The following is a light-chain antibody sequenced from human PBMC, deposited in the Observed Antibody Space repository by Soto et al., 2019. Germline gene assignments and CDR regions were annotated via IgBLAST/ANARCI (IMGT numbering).Light chain of an antibody. J-gene: IGKJ1*01. V-gene: IGKV1-5*01. CDR1: ESISSW. CDR3: QQYRNYPWT. CDR2: DAS. Sequence: DIHMTHSPSTLSASVGDRVTTTCRASESISSWLAWYQQKPGKAPKLLIYDASSLESGVPSRFSGSGSGTEFSLTISSLQPDDFASYYCQQYRNYPWTFGQGTKVDI.